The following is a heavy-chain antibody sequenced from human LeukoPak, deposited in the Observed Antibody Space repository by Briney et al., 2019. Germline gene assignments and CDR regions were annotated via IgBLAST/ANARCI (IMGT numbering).Heavy chain of an antibody. J-gene: IGHJ4*02. V-gene: IGHV3-21*01. CDR2: ITTSSYI. Sequence: PGGSLRLSCAASGFTFSSYNMNWVCQAPGKGLEWVSSITTSSYIYYADSVKGRFTISRDNAKNSLSLQMSSLRAEDTAVHYCARGREYVPDFWGQGTLVTVSS. D-gene: IGHD2-2*01. CDR1: GFTFSSYN. CDR3: ARGREYVPDF.